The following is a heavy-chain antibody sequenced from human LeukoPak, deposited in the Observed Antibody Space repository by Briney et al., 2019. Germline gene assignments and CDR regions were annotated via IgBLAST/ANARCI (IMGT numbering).Heavy chain of an antibody. CDR2: ISYDGSNK. CDR3: AKDTEYLPHY. J-gene: IGHJ4*02. D-gene: IGHD6-6*01. Sequence: PGGSLRLSCAASGFTFSSYGMHWVRQAPGKGLEWVAVISYDGSNKYYADSVKGRFTISRDNSKNTLYLQMNSLRAEDTAVYYCAKDTEYLPHYWGQGTLVTVSS. CDR1: GFTFSSYG. V-gene: IGHV3-30*18.